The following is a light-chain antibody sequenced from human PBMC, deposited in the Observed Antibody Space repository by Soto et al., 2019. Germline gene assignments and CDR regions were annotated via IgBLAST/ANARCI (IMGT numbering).Light chain of an antibody. Sequence: DIVMTHSPLSLPVTPGEPASISCRSSQSLLHTNGKKYMDWYLQKPGQSPQLLIYLGSNRASGVPDRFSGSGSGKDFSLKISRVEAEDVGVYYCMQALQTPVTFGQGTRLDIX. V-gene: IGKV2-28*01. CDR2: LGS. CDR3: MQALQTPVT. J-gene: IGKJ5*01. CDR1: QSLLHTNGKKY.